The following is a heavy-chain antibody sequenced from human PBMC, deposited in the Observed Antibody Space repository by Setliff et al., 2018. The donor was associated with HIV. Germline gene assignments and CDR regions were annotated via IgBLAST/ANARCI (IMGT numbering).Heavy chain of an antibody. V-gene: IGHV4-34*01. CDR3: ARGVRDNSGWSSYYFDY. CDR2: VTHSGRT. D-gene: IGHD6-19*01. J-gene: IGHJ4*02. Sequence: PSETLSLTCAVYGGSFSGYYWSWIRQPPGKGLEWIGEVTHSGRTNYNPSLESRVTTSVDTSKKQFSLRLTSVTAADTAVYYWARGVRDNSGWSSYYFDYWGQGTLGTVSS. CDR1: GGSFSGYY.